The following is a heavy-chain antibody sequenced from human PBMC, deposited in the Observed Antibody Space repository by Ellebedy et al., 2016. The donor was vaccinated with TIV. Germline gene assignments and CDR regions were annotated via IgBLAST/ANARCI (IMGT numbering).Heavy chain of an antibody. V-gene: IGHV4-59*01. CDR1: GDSITSYF. CDR2: IYNSGGT. D-gene: IGHD3-22*01. Sequence: SETLSLTCTVSGDSITSYFWNWIRQPPGKGLEWIGYIYNSGGTNYNPSLKSRVTISIDTSKNQFSLNLNSVTAADTAVYYCARMSTSPKLPGTYDISPYSRFDYWGQGTLVTVSS. J-gene: IGHJ4*02. CDR3: ARMSTSPKLPGTYDISPYSRFDY.